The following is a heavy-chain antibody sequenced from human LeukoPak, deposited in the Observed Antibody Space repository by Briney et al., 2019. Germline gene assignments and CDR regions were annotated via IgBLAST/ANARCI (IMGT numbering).Heavy chain of an antibody. D-gene: IGHD3-10*01. Sequence: GGSLRLSCAASGFTFSSYAMSWVRQAPGKGLEWVSAISGSGGSTYYADSVKGRFTISRDNSKNTLCLQMNSLRAEDTAVYYCAKDGSGRDEPYYFDYWGQGTLVTVSS. CDR3: AKDGSGRDEPYYFDY. J-gene: IGHJ4*02. V-gene: IGHV3-23*01. CDR2: ISGSGGST. CDR1: GFTFSSYA.